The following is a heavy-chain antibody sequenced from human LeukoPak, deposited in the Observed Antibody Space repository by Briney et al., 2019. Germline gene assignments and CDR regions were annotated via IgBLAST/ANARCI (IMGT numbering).Heavy chain of an antibody. Sequence: SVKVSCKASGGTFSSYAISWVRQAPGQGLEWMGGIIPIFGTANYAQKFQGRVTITADESTSTAYMELTSLTSDDTAVYYCARWGGVQFDPWGQGTLVTVSS. J-gene: IGHJ5*02. CDR1: GGTFSSYA. CDR3: ARWGGVQFDP. CDR2: IIPIFGTA. D-gene: IGHD2-8*01. V-gene: IGHV1-69*13.